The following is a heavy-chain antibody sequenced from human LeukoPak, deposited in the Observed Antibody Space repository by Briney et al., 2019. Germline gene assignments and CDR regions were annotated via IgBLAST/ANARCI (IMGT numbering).Heavy chain of an antibody. CDR1: GFTFSNYW. Sequence: GGSLRLSCAASGFTFSNYWMHWVRQAPGKGLVWVSRINSDGINTSYVDSVKGRFTISRDNAKNSLYLQMDSLRAEDTAVYYCATVWLTAPYFDYWGQGTLVTVSS. CDR3: ATVWLTAPYFDY. V-gene: IGHV3-74*01. CDR2: INSDGINT. D-gene: IGHD6-19*01. J-gene: IGHJ4*02.